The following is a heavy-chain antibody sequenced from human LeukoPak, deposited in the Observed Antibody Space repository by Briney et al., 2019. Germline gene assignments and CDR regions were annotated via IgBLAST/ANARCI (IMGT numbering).Heavy chain of an antibody. CDR2: IYYSGST. D-gene: IGHD6-13*01. V-gene: IGHV4-59*11. J-gene: IGHJ3*02. Sequence: SETLSLTCTVSGGSISSHYWSWIRQPPGKGLGWIGYIYYSGSTNYNPSLKSRVTISVDTSKNQFSLKLSSVTAADTAVYYCARDLGIAAAGNDAFDIWGQGTMVTVSS. CDR3: ARDLGIAAAGNDAFDI. CDR1: GGSISSHY.